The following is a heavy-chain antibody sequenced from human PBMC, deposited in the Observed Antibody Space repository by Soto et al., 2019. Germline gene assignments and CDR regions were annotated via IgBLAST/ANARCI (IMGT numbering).Heavy chain of an antibody. Sequence: QVQLQESGPRLVKPSQTLSLTCTVSGNYISSGDYYWSWVRQPPGKGLEWIGYIYYSGSTYYNPSLRSRVTISVDTSKNQFSLKLSSVTAADTAVYYCAREPGRSVTGSPVDYWGQGTLVSVPS. CDR1: GNYISSGDYY. CDR2: IYYSGST. CDR3: AREPGRSVTGSPVDY. J-gene: IGHJ4*02. D-gene: IGHD6-19*01. V-gene: IGHV4-30-4*01.